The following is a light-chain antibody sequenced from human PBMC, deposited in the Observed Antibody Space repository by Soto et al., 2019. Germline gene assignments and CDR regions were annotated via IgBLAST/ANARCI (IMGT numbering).Light chain of an antibody. CDR1: QSVSSY. CDR3: QQRSNWQGAT. J-gene: IGKJ4*01. Sequence: DIVVTQSPATLSLSPGERATLSCRASQSVSSYLAWYEQKPGQAPRLLIYDASNRATVIPARFSGSGSGPDFTLTISSLEPEDFAVYYCQQRSNWQGATFGGGTKVEIK. CDR2: DAS. V-gene: IGKV3-11*01.